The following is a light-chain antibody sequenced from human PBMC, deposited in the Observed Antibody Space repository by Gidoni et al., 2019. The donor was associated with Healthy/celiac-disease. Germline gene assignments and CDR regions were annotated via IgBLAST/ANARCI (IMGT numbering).Light chain of an antibody. CDR3: QQYNNWPPLT. CDR1: QSVSSN. Sequence: EIVMTQSPATLPVSPGERAALSCRASQSVSSNLAWYQQKPGQAPRLLIYGASTRATGIPARFSSSRSGAEFTLTISSLQSEDFAVYYCQQYNNWPPLTFXGXTKVEIK. CDR2: GAS. J-gene: IGKJ4*01. V-gene: IGKV3-15*01.